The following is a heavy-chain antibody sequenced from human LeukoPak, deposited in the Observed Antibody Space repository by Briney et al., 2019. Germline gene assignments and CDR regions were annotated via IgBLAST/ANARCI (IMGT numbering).Heavy chain of an antibody. V-gene: IGHV3-23*01. CDR1: GFTFSRHG. Sequence: PGGSLRLSCAASGFTFSRHGMNWVRQAPGKGLEWVSGISPSGDIKYYVDSVKGRFTVSRDNSKNTLYLQINSLRDEDTAVYYCAKDDAWLHYNDWGQGTLVTVSS. J-gene: IGHJ4*02. CDR2: ISPSGDIK. CDR3: AKDDAWLHYND. D-gene: IGHD5-24*01.